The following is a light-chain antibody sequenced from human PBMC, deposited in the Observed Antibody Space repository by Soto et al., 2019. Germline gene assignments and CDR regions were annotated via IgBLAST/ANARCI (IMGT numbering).Light chain of an antibody. CDR1: SSDVGSYNL. CDR3: CSYAGSSIGVV. CDR2: EGS. J-gene: IGLJ2*01. V-gene: IGLV2-23*01. Sequence: QSALTQPASVSGSPGQSITISCTGTSSDVGSYNLVSWYQQHPGKAPKLMIYEGSKRPSGVSNRFSGSKSGNTASLTISGLQAEYEADYYCCSYAGSSIGVVCGGGTKLTVL.